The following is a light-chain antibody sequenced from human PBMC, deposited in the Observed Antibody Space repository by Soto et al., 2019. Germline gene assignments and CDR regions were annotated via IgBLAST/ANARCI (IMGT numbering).Light chain of an antibody. CDR1: SEHSSYI. J-gene: IGLJ1*01. V-gene: IGLV4-60*03. CDR3: ETWDSNTHV. Sequence: QSMLTQSSSASASLGSSVKLTCTLSSEHSSYIIAWHQQQPGKAPRYLMKLEGSGSYNKGSGVPDRFSGSSSGADRYLTISNLQSEDEADYYCETWDSNTHVFGTGTKVTVL. CDR2: LEGSGSY.